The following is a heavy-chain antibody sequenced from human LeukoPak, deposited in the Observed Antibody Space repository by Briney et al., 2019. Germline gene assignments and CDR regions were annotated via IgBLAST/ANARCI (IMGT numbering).Heavy chain of an antibody. D-gene: IGHD3-3*01. J-gene: IGHJ4*02. CDR1: GFTFSSYG. V-gene: IGHV3-30*18. Sequence: GRSLRLSCAASGFTFSSYGMHWVRQAPGKGLEWVAVISYDGSNKYYADSVKGRFTISRDNSKNTLYLQMNSLRAEDTAVYYCAKSGVLRFLEWLPDGYFDYWGQGTLVTVSS. CDR2: ISYDGSNK. CDR3: AKSGVLRFLEWLPDGYFDY.